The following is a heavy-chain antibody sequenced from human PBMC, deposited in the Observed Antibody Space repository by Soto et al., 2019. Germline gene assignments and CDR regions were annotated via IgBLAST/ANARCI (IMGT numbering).Heavy chain of an antibody. Sequence: ASVKVSCKASGYTFTSYDINWVRQATGQGLEWMGWMNPNSGNTGYAQKFQGRVTMTRNTSISTAYMELSSLRSEDTAVYYCARGSITIFGVVIIPNFDYWGQGTLVTVSS. J-gene: IGHJ4*02. V-gene: IGHV1-8*01. CDR2: MNPNSGNT. CDR3: ARGSITIFGVVIIPNFDY. D-gene: IGHD3-3*01. CDR1: GYTFTSYD.